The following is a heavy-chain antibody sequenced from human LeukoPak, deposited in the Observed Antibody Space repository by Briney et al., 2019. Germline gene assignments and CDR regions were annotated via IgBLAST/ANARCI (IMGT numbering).Heavy chain of an antibody. J-gene: IGHJ5*02. V-gene: IGHV4-30-4*01. D-gene: IGHD3-22*01. CDR3: ARSFRGYPHRFDP. CDR2: IYYSGST. Sequence: PSETLSLTCTVSGGSISSGDYYWSWIRQPPGKGLEWIGYIYYSGSTYYNPSLKSRVTISVDTSKNQFSLKLSSVTAADMAVYYCARSFRGYPHRFDPWGQGTLVTVSS. CDR1: GGSISSGDYY.